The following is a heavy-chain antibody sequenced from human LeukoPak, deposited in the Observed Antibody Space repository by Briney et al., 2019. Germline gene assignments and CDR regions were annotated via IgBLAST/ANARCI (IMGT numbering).Heavy chain of an antibody. CDR1: GFTFSSHA. CDR2: ICNGGGCT. Sequence: PGGSLRLSCAASGFTFSSHAMSWVRQAPGKGLEWVSGICNGGGCTYYAESVRGRSTISRDNSKNTLYLEVNSLRAEDTAIYYCAKAVRTTGSPSVNDNYFFDYWGLGALVTVSS. J-gene: IGHJ4*02. CDR3: AKAVRTTGSPSVNDNYFFDY. D-gene: IGHD1-14*01. V-gene: IGHV3-23*01.